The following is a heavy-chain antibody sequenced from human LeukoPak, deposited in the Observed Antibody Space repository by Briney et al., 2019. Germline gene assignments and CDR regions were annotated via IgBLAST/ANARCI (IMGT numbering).Heavy chain of an antibody. CDR1: GFTFRIYW. V-gene: IGHV3-11*05. J-gene: IGHJ6*02. Sequence: PGGSLRLSCEASGFTFRIYWMSWIRQAPGKGLEWVSYISSSSSYTNYADSVKGRFTISRDNAKNSLYLQMNSLRAEDTAVYYCARVLTYYYGSGSPSYYYYYYGMDVWGQGTTVTVSS. D-gene: IGHD3-10*01. CDR2: ISSSSSYT. CDR3: ARVLTYYYGSGSPSYYYYYYGMDV.